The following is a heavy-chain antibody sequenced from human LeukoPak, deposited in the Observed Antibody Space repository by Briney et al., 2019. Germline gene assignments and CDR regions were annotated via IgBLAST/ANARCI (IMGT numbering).Heavy chain of an antibody. CDR3: AKGLSIVGASFDY. V-gene: IGHV3-9*01. D-gene: IGHD1-26*01. J-gene: IGHJ4*02. CDR2: ISWNSGSI. CDR1: GFTFDDYA. Sequence: GRSLRLSCAASGFTFDDYAMHWVRQAPGKGLEWVPGISWNSGSIGYADSVKGRFTISRDNAKNSLYLQMNSLRAEDTALYYCAKGLSIVGASFDYWGQGTLVTVSS.